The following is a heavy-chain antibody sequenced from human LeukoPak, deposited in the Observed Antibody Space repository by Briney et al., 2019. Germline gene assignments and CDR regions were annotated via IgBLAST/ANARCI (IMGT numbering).Heavy chain of an antibody. CDR1: GGSISSSSYY. Sequence: SETLSLTCTVSGGSISSSSYYWGWIRQPPGKGREWIGSIYYSGSTYYNPSLKSRVTISVDTSKNQFSLKLSSVTAADTAVYYCARHGVAVAGFFDYWGQGTLVTVSS. CDR2: IYYSGST. D-gene: IGHD6-19*01. CDR3: ARHGVAVAGFFDY. V-gene: IGHV4-39*01. J-gene: IGHJ4*02.